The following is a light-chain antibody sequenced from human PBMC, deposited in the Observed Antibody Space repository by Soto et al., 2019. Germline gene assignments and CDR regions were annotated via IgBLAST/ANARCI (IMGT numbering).Light chain of an antibody. J-gene: IGLJ2*01. CDR3: CSYAGSYTLL. V-gene: IGLV2-11*01. CDR1: SSDVGAYNY. Sequence: QSALTQPRSVSGSPGQSVTISCTGTSSDVGAYNYVSWFQQHPDKAPKLMMSDVSKRPSGVPDRFSGSKSGTTASLTISGLQAEDEADYYCCSYAGSYTLLFGGGTQLTVL. CDR2: DVS.